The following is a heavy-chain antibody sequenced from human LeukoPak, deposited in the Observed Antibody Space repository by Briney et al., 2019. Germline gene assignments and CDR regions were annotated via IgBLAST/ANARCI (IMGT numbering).Heavy chain of an antibody. CDR2: STHSGST. J-gene: IGHJ4*02. Sequence: SETLSLTCAVYGESFSGHYWTWIRQPPGEGLEWIGESTHSGSTNYNPSLKSRVTISVDTSKNQFSLKLTSVTAADTAVYHCARGRTGAAALDFWGPGTLVTVSS. CDR1: GESFSGHY. CDR3: ARGRTGAAALDF. D-gene: IGHD2-2*01. V-gene: IGHV4-34*01.